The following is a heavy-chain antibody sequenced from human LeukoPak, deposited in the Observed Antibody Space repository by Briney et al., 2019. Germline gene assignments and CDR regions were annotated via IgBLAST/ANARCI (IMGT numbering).Heavy chain of an antibody. D-gene: IGHD6-19*01. CDR3: ATGYSSVYYFDY. J-gene: IGHJ4*02. CDR1: GFTVSSNY. V-gene: IGHV3-66*01. Sequence: GSLRLSCAASGFTVSSNYMNWVRQAPGKGLEWVSVIYSGGSTYYADSVKGRFTISRDNSKNTLYLQMNSLRAEDTAVYYCATGYSSVYYFDYWGQGTLVTVSS. CDR2: IYSGGST.